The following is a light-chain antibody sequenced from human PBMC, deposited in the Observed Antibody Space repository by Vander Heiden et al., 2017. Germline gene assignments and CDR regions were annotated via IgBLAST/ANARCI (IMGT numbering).Light chain of an antibody. V-gene: IGKV1-5*03. CDR1: QSISSW. CDR2: KAS. Sequence: DIQMTQSPSTLSASVGDRVTITCRASQSISSWLAWYQQKPGKAPKLLIYKASSLESGVPSRFSGSGSGKEFTLTISSLQPDDFATYYCQQDNSSPGTFGQGTKVEIK. J-gene: IGKJ1*01. CDR3: QQDNSSPGT.